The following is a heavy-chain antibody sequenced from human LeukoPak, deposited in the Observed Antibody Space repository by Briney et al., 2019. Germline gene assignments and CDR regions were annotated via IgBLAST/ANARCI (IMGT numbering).Heavy chain of an antibody. CDR3: ARARGVGYCSSTSCYGVGIQPAGVAGTPYYYYYYMDV. CDR2: ISSSSSYI. CDR1: GFTFSSYS. J-gene: IGHJ6*03. V-gene: IGHV3-21*04. D-gene: IGHD2-2*01. Sequence: GGSLRLSCAASGFTFSSYSMNWVRQAPGKGLEWVSSISSSSSYIYYADSVKGRFTISRDNAKNSLYLQMNSLRAEDTAVYYCARARGVGYCSSTSCYGVGIQPAGVAGTPYYYYYYMDVWGKGTTVTISS.